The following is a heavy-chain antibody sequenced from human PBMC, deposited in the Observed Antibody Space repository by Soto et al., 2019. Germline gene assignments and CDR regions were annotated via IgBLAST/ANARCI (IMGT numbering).Heavy chain of an antibody. D-gene: IGHD3-3*01. Sequence: VKVSCKASGGAFSSYAISWVRQAPGQGLEWMGGIIPIFGTANYAQKFQGRVTITADESTSTAYMELSSLRSEDMAVYYCARDGVVTGYYYYGMDVWGQGTTVPVSS. J-gene: IGHJ6*02. V-gene: IGHV1-69*01. CDR3: ARDGVVTGYYYYGMDV. CDR2: IIPIFGTA. CDR1: GGAFSSYA.